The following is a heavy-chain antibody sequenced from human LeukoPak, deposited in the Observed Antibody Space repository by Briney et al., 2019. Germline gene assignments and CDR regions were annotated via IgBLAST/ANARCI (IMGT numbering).Heavy chain of an antibody. D-gene: IGHD3-10*01. Sequence: PSETLSLTCTVSGGSISSYYWSWIRLPPGKGLEWIGYIYYSGSTNYNPSLKSRVTISVDTSKNQFSLKLSSVTAAGTAIYYCARINYYGSGSYDYWGQGTLVTVSS. J-gene: IGHJ4*02. CDR2: IYYSGST. CDR3: ARINYYGSGSYDY. CDR1: GGSISSYY. V-gene: IGHV4-59*01.